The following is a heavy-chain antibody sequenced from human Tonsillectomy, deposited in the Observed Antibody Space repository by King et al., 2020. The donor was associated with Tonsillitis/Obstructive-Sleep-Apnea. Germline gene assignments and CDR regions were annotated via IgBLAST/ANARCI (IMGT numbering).Heavy chain of an antibody. CDR3: ARGCRWYYDCSGPSPFDH. V-gene: IGHV4-59*01. D-gene: IGHD3-22*01. CDR2: MYYSGPT. Sequence: QLQESGPGLVKPSETLSLTCNVSGGTIRSYYWSWVRQPPGKGLEGIGYMYYSGPTDYNPSLKSRVTMSIDTSKNQFSLRLTSVTAADTAVYYCARGCRWYYDCSGPSPFDHWGQGALVIVST. J-gene: IGHJ4*02. CDR1: GGTIRSYY.